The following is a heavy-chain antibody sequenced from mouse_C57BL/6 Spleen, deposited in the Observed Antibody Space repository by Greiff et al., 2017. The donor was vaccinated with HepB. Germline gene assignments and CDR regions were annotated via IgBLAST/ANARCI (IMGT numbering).Heavy chain of an antibody. D-gene: IGHD1-1*01. V-gene: IGHV6-3*01. CDR2: IRLKSDNYAT. J-gene: IGHJ1*03. CDR3: TGIGTVVATHYWYFDV. CDR1: GFTFSNYW. Sequence: EVKLVESGGGLVQPGGSMKLSCVASGFTFSNYWMNWVRQSPEKGLEWVAQIRLKSDNYATHYAESVKGRFTISRDDSKSSVYLQMNNLRAEDTGIYYCTGIGTVVATHYWYFDVWGTGTTVTVSS.